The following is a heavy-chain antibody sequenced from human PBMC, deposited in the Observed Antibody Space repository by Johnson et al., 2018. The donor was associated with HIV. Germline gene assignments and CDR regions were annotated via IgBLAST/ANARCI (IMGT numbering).Heavy chain of an antibody. V-gene: IGHV3-20*04. CDR3: AKGGHWTGTTHGDAFDI. J-gene: IGHJ3*02. D-gene: IGHD1-1*01. CDR1: GFTFNDYG. CDR2: LNWNGGST. Sequence: VQLVESGGGVVRPGGSLRLSCAASGFTFNDYGMSWVRQAPGKGLEWVSGLNWNGGSTGYADSVKGRFTLSRDNSKNTLYLQMNSLRAEDTAGYCCAKGGHWTGTTHGDAFDIWGQGTMVTVSS.